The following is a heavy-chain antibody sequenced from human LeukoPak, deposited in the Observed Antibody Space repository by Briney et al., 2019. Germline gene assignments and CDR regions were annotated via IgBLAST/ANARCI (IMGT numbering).Heavy chain of an antibody. D-gene: IGHD2-2*01. CDR1: GFTFSSYW. Sequence: GGSLRLSCAASGFTFSSYWMHWARQAPGKGLVWVSHIISDGSSTSYADSVKGRFTISRDNAKNTLYLQTNSLRAEDTAVYYCAREQPTSDAFDIWGQGTMVTVSS. V-gene: IGHV3-74*01. CDR2: IISDGSST. CDR3: AREQPTSDAFDI. J-gene: IGHJ3*02.